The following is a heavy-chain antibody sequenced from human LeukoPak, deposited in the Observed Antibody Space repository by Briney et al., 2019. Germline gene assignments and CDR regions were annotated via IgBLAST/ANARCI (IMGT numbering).Heavy chain of an antibody. CDR2: IYYSGST. Sequence: SETLSLTCTVSGGSISSSSYYWGWIRQPPGKGLEWIGSIYYSGSTYYNPSLKSRVTISVDTSKNQFSLKLSSVTAADTAVYYCARRKGWDYYDSSGYYLGAFDIWGQGIMVTVSS. CDR1: GGSISSSSYY. D-gene: IGHD3-22*01. V-gene: IGHV4-39*01. J-gene: IGHJ3*02. CDR3: ARRKGWDYYDSSGYYLGAFDI.